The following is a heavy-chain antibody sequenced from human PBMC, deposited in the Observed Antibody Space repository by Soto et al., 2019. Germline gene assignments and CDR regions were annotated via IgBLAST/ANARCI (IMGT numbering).Heavy chain of an antibody. CDR2: IYSGGDT. CDR3: ATRMTTAPY. J-gene: IGHJ4*02. D-gene: IGHD4-17*01. Sequence: EAHLVGSGGGLVQPGGSLRLSCAASGLAVSANYLSWVRQAPGKGLEWVSLIYSGGDTDYADSVRGRFTLSRDNSKNTLYLQMNSLKAEDTAVYYCATRMTTAPYWGQGALVNVSS. CDR1: GLAVSANY. V-gene: IGHV3-66*01.